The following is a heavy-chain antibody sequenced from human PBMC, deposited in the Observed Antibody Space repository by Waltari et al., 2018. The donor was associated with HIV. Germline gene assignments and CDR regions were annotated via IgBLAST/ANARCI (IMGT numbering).Heavy chain of an antibody. Sequence: QVQLVESGGGVVQPGRSLRLSCAASGFSFSSEAMQGVRHAPGKGLVGVADISYDERDKCYADAVKGRFNISRDNSKNTVYVEMSSLSPEDTAVYLCARDAAPPEYWGQGTLVTVSS. V-gene: IGHV3-30*15. J-gene: IGHJ4*02. CDR3: ARDAAPPEY. CDR1: GFSFSSEA. CDR2: ISYDERDK.